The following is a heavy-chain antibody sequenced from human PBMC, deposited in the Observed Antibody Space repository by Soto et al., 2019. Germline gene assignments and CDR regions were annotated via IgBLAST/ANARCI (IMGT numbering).Heavy chain of an antibody. CDR2: IYYSGTT. Sequence: AETLARTFTVSGASIRSYYWSWIRQPPGKVLELIGYIYYSGTTNYNPSLKSRVTISVDTSKNHFSLKVSSVTATDTAVYYCARLSPTSGNWALDYWAQGALIPVSS. CDR1: GASIRSYY. CDR3: ARLSPTSGNWALDY. V-gene: IGHV4-59*01. J-gene: IGHJ4*02. D-gene: IGHD7-27*01.